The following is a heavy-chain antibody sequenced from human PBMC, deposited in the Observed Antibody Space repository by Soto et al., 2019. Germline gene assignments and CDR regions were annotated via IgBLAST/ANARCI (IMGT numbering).Heavy chain of an antibody. CDR1: GYTFTSDD. V-gene: IGHV1-18*01. J-gene: IGHJ4*02. CDR2: ISAYNGNT. D-gene: IGHD4-17*01. CDR3: ARDLHGDPYY. Sequence: QVQLVQSGAEVKKPGASVEVACRASGYTFTSDDISWMGQAPGQGLEWMGWISAYNGNTNYAQKLQGRVTMTTDTSTSTAYMELRSLRSDDTAVYYCARDLHGDPYYWGQGTLVTVSS.